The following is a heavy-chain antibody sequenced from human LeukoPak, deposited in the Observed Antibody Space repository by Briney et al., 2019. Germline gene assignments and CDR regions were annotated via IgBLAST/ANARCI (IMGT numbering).Heavy chain of an antibody. Sequence: SVKVSCKASGGISHPYAIAWLRQAPGQGLEWMGGITPLVSTTVYARQLQGRVTFTAYEATRTVYMELRSLSSDDTAIYYCARGNGTYTPSDHWGQGTLVTVSS. J-gene: IGHJ4*02. D-gene: IGHD1-26*01. V-gene: IGHV1-69*01. CDR3: ARGNGTYTPSDH. CDR2: ITPLVSTT. CDR1: GGISHPYA.